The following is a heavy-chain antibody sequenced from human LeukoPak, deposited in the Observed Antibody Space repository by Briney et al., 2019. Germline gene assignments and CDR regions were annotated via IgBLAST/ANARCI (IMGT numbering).Heavy chain of an antibody. D-gene: IGHD6-25*01. CDR1: GFTISSYL. V-gene: IGHV3-74*01. CDR2: FNSDGYSI. CDR3: AASSAGPNRFDP. Sequence: GASLRLSCAASGFTISSYLMHWVRQAPGKGLVWVSRFNSDGYSISYADSVKGRFTISRVNAKNTLYLQMNSLRAGDTAVYYCAASSAGPNRFDPWGQGTLVTVSP. J-gene: IGHJ5*02.